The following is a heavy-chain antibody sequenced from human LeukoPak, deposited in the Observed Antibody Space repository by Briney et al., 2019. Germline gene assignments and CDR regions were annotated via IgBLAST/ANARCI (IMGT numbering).Heavy chain of an antibody. J-gene: IGHJ4*02. CDR1: GVYISSGYY. CDR3: ARTRTGLTSGGHDF. V-gene: IGHV4-38-2*02. CDR2: FFHTGKT. D-gene: IGHD6-19*01. Sequence: SETLSLTCSVSGVYISSGYYWGWIRQPPGRGLEWIGAFFHTGKTYSNPFLSRRTIISVDTTVTAADTALYYCARTRTGLTSGGHDFWGEGIPDIVSS.